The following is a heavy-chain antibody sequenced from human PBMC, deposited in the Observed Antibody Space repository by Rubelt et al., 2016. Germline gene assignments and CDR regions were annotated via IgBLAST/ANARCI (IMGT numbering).Heavy chain of an antibody. CDR3: ARGNVVASPLNWFDP. V-gene: IGHV4-39*01. Sequence: QLQLQESGPGLVKPSETLSLTCTVSGGSISSSSYYWGWIRQPPGKGLEWLGSIYCSGSTYYNPLSLQGAVTISVDTSKNQFSLKLNPVTAADAAVYYCARGNVVASPLNWFDPWGQGTLVTVSS. J-gene: IGHJ5*02. D-gene: IGHD2-2*01. CDR1: GGSISSSSYY. CDR2: IYCSGST.